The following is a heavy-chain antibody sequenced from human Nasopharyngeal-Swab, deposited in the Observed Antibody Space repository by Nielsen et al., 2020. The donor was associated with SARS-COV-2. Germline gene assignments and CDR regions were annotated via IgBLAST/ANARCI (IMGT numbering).Heavy chain of an antibody. CDR2: INTDASRT. Sequence: GESLKISCAASGFTLSNYWIHWVRQTPGKGLLWVSRINTDASRTSYADSVKGRFTISRDNAKNTVYLQMNSLRGEDTAVYYCARDPDYYDSSGLLDYWGQGTLVTVSS. D-gene: IGHD3-22*01. V-gene: IGHV3-74*01. J-gene: IGHJ4*02. CDR3: ARDPDYYDSSGLLDY. CDR1: GFTLSNYW.